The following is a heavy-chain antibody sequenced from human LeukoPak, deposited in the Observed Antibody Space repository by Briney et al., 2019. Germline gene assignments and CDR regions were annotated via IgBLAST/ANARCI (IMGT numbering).Heavy chain of an antibody. CDR2: ISGSGGTT. CDR1: GLTFSSHA. CDR3: ARLSSGWYDS. V-gene: IGHV3-23*01. Sequence: GGSLRLSCAAPGLTFSSHAMSWVRQAQGKGLEWVSLISGSGGTTYYADSVKGRFTISRDNSKNTLSLQMNSLRVEDTAIYYCARLSSGWYDSWGQGTLVTVSS. J-gene: IGHJ5*01. D-gene: IGHD6-19*01.